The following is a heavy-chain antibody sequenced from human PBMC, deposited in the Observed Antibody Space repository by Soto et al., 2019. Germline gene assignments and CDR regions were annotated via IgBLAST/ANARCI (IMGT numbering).Heavy chain of an antibody. Sequence: SETLSLTCAVSGGSISSGGYSWSWIRQPPGKGLEWIGYIYHSGSTYYNPSLKSRVTISVDRSKNQFSLKLSSVTAADTAVYYCARGNVVPLDYWGQGTLVTSPQ. CDR1: GGSISSGGYS. CDR3: ARGNVVPLDY. J-gene: IGHJ4*02. D-gene: IGHD2-21*01. V-gene: IGHV4-30-2*01. CDR2: IYHSGST.